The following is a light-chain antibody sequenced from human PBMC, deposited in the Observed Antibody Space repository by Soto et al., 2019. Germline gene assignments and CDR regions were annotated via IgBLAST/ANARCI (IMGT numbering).Light chain of an antibody. CDR1: SSDVGGYNY. J-gene: IGLJ1*01. Sequence: QSALTQPASVSGSPGQSITISCTGTSSDVGGYNYVSWYQQHPGKAPKLMIYDVSNRPSGVSNRFSGSKSGNTASLTISGLQAEDEADYYYSSYTSSSTSYVFGTGTKLTVL. CDR3: SSYTSSSTSYV. V-gene: IGLV2-14*01. CDR2: DVS.